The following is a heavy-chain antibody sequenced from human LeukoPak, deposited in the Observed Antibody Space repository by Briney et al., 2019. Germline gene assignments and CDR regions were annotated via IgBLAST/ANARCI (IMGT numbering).Heavy chain of an antibody. CDR3: ARVRDGYNDAYDI. Sequence: ASVKVSCKASGYTFSNYYIHRVRQAPGQGLEWMGIIGGSTNYAQKFQGRVTMTRDTSTSTVYMELSSLRSEDTAVYYCARVRDGYNDAYDIWGQGTMVTVHS. D-gene: IGHD5-24*01. CDR2: IGGST. J-gene: IGHJ3*02. CDR1: GYTFSNYY. V-gene: IGHV1-46*01.